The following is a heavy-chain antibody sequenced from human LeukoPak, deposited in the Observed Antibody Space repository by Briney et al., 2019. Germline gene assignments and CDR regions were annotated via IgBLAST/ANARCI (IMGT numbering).Heavy chain of an antibody. J-gene: IGHJ4*02. CDR2: IKQDGSER. V-gene: IGHV3-7*01. CDR3: ARGVGGADY. Sequence: GGSLRLSCAASGFTYTNYWMGWVRQPPGKGLEWVANIKQDGSERYYVDSVKGRFTISRDNAKNSLYLQMNSLRAEDTAVYYCARGVGGADYWGQGTLVTVSS. D-gene: IGHD2-21*01. CDR1: GFTYTNYW.